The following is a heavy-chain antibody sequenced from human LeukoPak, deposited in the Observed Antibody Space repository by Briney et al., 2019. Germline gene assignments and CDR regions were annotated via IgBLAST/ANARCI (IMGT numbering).Heavy chain of an antibody. Sequence: GGSLRLSCSASGFPFSSYAMHWVRQAPGKGLEYVSAISDSGGSTYYADSVKGRFTISRDNSKNTLYLQMSSLGAEDTAVYFCVRGYSFGPYGMDVWGQGTTVTVSS. D-gene: IGHD2-15*01. J-gene: IGHJ6*02. CDR1: GFPFSSYA. V-gene: IGHV3-64D*09. CDR2: ISDSGGST. CDR3: VRGYSFGPYGMDV.